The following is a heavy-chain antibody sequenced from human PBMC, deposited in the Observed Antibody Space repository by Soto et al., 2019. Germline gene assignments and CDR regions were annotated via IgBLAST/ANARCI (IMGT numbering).Heavy chain of an antibody. CDR1: GFTFSSYA. V-gene: IGHV3-23*01. J-gene: IGHJ6*02. Sequence: PGGSLRLSCAASGFTFSSYAMTWVRQAPGKGPEWVSVISGSGGSKHFADSVKGRFTISRDNSKNTLYLQMNSLRAEDTAVYYCARDKVVVVPAAISYYYYYGMDVWGQGTTVTVSS. CDR2: ISGSGGSK. D-gene: IGHD2-2*01. CDR3: ARDKVVVVPAAISYYYYYGMDV.